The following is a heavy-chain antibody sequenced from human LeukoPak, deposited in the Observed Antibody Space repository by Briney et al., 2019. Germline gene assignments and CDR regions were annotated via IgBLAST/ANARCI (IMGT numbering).Heavy chain of an antibody. CDR2: ISGGGGST. D-gene: IGHD3-10*01. CDR1: GFIFSDYG. Sequence: PGGTLRLSCAASGFIFSDYGMSWVRQAPGKGLEWVSGISGGGGSTYYADSVKGRFTISRDNAKNSLYLQMNSLRAEDTAVYYCARKPYYYGSGSYYAKFDYWGQGTLVTVSS. CDR3: ARKPYYYGSGSYYAKFDY. V-gene: IGHV3-23*01. J-gene: IGHJ4*02.